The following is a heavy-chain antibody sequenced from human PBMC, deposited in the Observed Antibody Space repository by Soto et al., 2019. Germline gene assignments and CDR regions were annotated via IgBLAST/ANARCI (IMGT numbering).Heavy chain of an antibody. J-gene: IGHJ2*01. CDR3: ARESDFSGRFGVWYFDL. V-gene: IGHV4-4*07. D-gene: IGHD6-19*01. CDR1: DDSMGGHY. CDR2: INLSGNT. Sequence: QVRPQESGPGLVKPSDTMSLTCTISDDSMGGHYWSWIRQPAGKRLEWIGRINLSGNTNINPSLESRVTISVDASRKQLYLRLNSLTAGDSAVYFCARESDFSGRFGVWYFDLWGRGTLVTVSS.